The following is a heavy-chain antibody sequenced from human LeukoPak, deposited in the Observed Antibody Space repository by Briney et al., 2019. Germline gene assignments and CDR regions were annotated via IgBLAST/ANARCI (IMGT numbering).Heavy chain of an antibody. J-gene: IGHJ3*02. CDR1: GYSISSGYY. Sequence: TSETLSLTCTVSGYSISSGYYWGWIRQPPGKGLEWIGSIYHSGSTYYNPSLKSRVTISVDTSKNQFSLKLSSVTAADTAVYYCARGEMITFGGVIVISTFDIWGQGAMVTVS. V-gene: IGHV4-38-2*02. CDR2: IYHSGST. CDR3: ARGEMITFGGVIVISTFDI. D-gene: IGHD3-16*02.